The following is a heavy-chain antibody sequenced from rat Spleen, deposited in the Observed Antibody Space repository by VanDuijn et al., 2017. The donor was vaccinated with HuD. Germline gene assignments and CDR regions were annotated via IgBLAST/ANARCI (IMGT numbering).Heavy chain of an antibody. CDR1: GFSLTRYN. V-gene: IGHV2-6*01. J-gene: IGHJ3*01. CDR2: ISSGGST. Sequence: QVQLKESGPGLVQPSQTLSLTCTVSGFSLTRYNVHWVRQSTGKGLEWIAAISSGGSTYYNSVLKSRLSISRENSKGQVFLKMNSLQPEATAMYSCDRSGFAYWGQGTLVTVSS. CDR3: DRSGFAY.